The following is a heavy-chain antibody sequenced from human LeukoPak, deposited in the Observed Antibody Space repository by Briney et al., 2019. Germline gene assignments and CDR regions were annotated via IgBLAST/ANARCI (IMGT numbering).Heavy chain of an antibody. J-gene: IGHJ2*01. CDR3: AREEWHFDL. V-gene: IGHV4-34*01. CDR2: INHSGST. Sequence: SETLSLTCTVSGGSISSYYWTWIRQPPGKGLEWVGEINHSGSTKYNPSLNSRVTISVDTSKNQFSLKLDSVTAADTAVYYCAREEWHFDLWGRGTLVIVSS. CDR1: GGSISSYY.